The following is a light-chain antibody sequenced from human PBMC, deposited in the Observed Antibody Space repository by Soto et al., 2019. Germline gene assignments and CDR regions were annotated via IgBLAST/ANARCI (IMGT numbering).Light chain of an antibody. CDR2: EGS. V-gene: IGLV2-23*01. CDR1: SSDVGSYNL. Sequence: QSVLTQPASVSGSPGQSITISCTGSSSDVGSYNLVSWYQQHPGKAPKLMIYEGSKRPPGVSNRFSGSKSGSTASLTISGLQAEDEADYYCCSNAGRSIVVFGGGTKVTVL. CDR3: CSNAGRSIVV. J-gene: IGLJ2*01.